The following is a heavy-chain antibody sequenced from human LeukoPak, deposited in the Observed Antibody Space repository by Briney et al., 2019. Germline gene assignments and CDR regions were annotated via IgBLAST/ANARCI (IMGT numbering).Heavy chain of an antibody. D-gene: IGHD1-26*01. Sequence: ASVKVSCKASGYIFNCYGISWVRQAPGQGLEWMGWISAFNGNTNYAQKFQGRVTMTTGTSTNTAYMELRSLSSDDTAVYFCARDPVGANGVFDYWGQGTLVTVSS. CDR3: ARDPVGANGVFDY. CDR1: GYIFNCYG. CDR2: ISAFNGNT. V-gene: IGHV1-18*01. J-gene: IGHJ4*01.